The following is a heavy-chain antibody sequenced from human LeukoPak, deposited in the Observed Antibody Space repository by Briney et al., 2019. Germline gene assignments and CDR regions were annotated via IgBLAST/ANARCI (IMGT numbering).Heavy chain of an antibody. D-gene: IGHD1-26*01. CDR3: VYGGSYYVA. J-gene: IGHJ5*02. V-gene: IGHV3-7*01. CDR2: IKQDGSEK. Sequence: PGGSLRVSCAASGFTFSSYWMSWVRQAPGKGLEWVANIKQDGSEKYYVDSVKGRFSISRDNAKNSLYLQMNSLRAEDTAVYYCVYGGSYYVAWGQGTLVTVSS. CDR1: GFTFSSYW.